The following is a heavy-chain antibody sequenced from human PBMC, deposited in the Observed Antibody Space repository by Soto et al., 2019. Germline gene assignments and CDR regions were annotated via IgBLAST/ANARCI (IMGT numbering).Heavy chain of an antibody. V-gene: IGHV4-39*01. CDR1: GGSISSSSYY. CDR3: ARARGYYYDSSGYSHAFDI. D-gene: IGHD3-22*01. J-gene: IGHJ3*02. CDR2: IYYSGST. Sequence: SETLSLTCTVSGGSISSSSYYWGWIRQPPGKGLEWIGSIYYSGSTYYNPSLKSRVTISVDTSKNQFSLKLSSVTAADTAVYYCARARGYYYDSSGYSHAFDIWGQGTMVTVSS.